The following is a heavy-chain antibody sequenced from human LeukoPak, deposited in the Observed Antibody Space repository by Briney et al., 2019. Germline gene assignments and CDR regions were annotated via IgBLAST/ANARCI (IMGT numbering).Heavy chain of an antibody. CDR2: IYTSGST. J-gene: IGHJ3*02. CDR3: ARVATGGYYYDSSGYYSPSDAFGI. Sequence: SETLSLTCTVSGGSISSYYWSWLRQPAGKGLEWLGRIYTSGSTNYNPSLKSRVTMSVDTSKNQFSLKLSSVTAADTAVYYCARVATGGYYYDSSGYYSPSDAFGIWGQGTMVTVSS. D-gene: IGHD3-22*01. CDR1: GGSISSYY. V-gene: IGHV4-4*07.